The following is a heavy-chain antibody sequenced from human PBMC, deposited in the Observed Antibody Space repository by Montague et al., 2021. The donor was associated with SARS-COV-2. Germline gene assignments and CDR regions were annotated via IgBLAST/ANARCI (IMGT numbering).Heavy chain of an antibody. Sequence: SETLSLTCSVSGGSFSSSDSYWGWLRQAPGKGLEWISDLHYAGSAYYNPSLRSRVTISADTSKNQFSLKLNSVTAADTAVYYCVATYNGNWYYFDYWGQGTLVPVPS. CDR2: LHYAGSA. J-gene: IGHJ4*02. D-gene: IGHD6-13*01. CDR3: VATYNGNWYYFDY. V-gene: IGHV4-39*01. CDR1: GGSFSSSDSY.